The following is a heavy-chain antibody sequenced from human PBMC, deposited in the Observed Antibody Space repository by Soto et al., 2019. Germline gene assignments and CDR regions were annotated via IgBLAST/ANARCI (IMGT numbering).Heavy chain of an antibody. D-gene: IGHD3-22*01. CDR3: ARTYYYDSSGYRDAFDI. CDR1: GYTFTSYY. Sequence: ASVKVSCKASGYTFTSYYMHCVRQAPGQGLEWMGIINPSGGSTSYAQKFQGRVTMTRDTSTSTVYMELSSLRSEDTAMYYCARTYYYDSSGYRDAFDIWGQGTMVTVSS. V-gene: IGHV1-46*01. J-gene: IGHJ3*02. CDR2: INPSGGST.